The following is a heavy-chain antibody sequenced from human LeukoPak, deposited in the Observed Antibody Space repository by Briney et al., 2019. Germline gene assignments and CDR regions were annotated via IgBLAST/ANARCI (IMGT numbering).Heavy chain of an antibody. J-gene: IGHJ4*02. CDR1: GGSFSGYY. V-gene: IGHV4-34*01. Sequence: SETLSLTCAVYGGSFSGYYWSWICQLPGQGLEWIGEINHSGSTNYNPSLKSRVTISVDTSKNQFSLKLSSVTAADTAVYYCARHEDEPYYYDSSGYELWGQGTLVTVPS. CDR3: ARHEDEPYYYDSSGYEL. CDR2: INHSGST. D-gene: IGHD3-22*01.